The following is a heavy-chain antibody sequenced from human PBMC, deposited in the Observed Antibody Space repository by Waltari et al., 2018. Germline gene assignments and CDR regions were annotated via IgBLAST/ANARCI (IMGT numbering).Heavy chain of an antibody. CDR3: VRGSTGIIFDY. J-gene: IGHJ4*02. CDR1: GFTFHDYG. V-gene: IGHV3-20*04. CDR2: INWNGGRT. D-gene: IGHD1-1*01. Sequence: EVQLVESGGGVVGPGGSLRLSCAVFGFTFHDYGMTWVRQVPGRGLECVSGINWNGGRTRYTESVKGRFTISRDNAKNSLYLQMNSLRAEDTALYYCVRGSTGIIFDYWGQGTLVTVSS.